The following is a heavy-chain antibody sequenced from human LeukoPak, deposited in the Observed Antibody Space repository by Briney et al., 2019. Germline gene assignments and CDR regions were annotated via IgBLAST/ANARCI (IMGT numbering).Heavy chain of an antibody. V-gene: IGHV4-59*01. Sequence: PSETLSLTCTVSGGSISIYYWSWIRQPPGKGLEWGGDNYYSGSTNYNPSLKGRVTISVDTSKNQFSLELSPVPAADTAVYYCAREGYYDSSGYPEGYFDLWGRGTLVTVPS. D-gene: IGHD3-22*01. CDR1: GGSISIYY. J-gene: IGHJ2*01. CDR3: AREGYYDSSGYPEGYFDL. CDR2: NYYSGST.